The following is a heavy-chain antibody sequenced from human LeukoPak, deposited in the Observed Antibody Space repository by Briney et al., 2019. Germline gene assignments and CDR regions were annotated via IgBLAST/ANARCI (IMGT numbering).Heavy chain of an antibody. J-gene: IGHJ4*02. CDR2: ISGSGGST. CDR3: AKDGAYYGSGSYSGY. V-gene: IGHV3-23*01. Sequence: GGSLRLSCAASGFTFSSYGMSWVRQAPGKGLEWVSAISGSGGSTYYADSVKGRFTTSRDNSKNTLYLQMNSLRAEDTAVYYCAKDGAYYGSGSYSGYWGQGTLVTVSS. CDR1: GFTFSSYG. D-gene: IGHD3-10*01.